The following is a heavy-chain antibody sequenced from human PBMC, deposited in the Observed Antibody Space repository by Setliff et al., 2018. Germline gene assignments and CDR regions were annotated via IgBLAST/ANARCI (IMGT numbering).Heavy chain of an antibody. CDR1: GFTFSSSA. V-gene: IGHV3-23*01. Sequence: PGGSLRLSCAASGFTFSSSAMAWVRQAPGKGLEWVSAISSTITSTYYADSVKGRFTISRDNSKNTLCLQMNSLRAEDTAVYYCAKDTSQIVVVITFQHWGQGTLVTVSS. D-gene: IGHD3-22*01. J-gene: IGHJ1*01. CDR3: AKDTSQIVVVITFQH. CDR2: ISSTITST.